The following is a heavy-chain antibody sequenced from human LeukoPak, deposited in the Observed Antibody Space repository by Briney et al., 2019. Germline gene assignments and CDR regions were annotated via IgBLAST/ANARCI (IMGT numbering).Heavy chain of an antibody. D-gene: IGHD2-2*01. Sequence: SETLSLTCTVSGGSISSYYWSWIRQPAGKGLEWIGRIYTSGSTNYNPSLKSRVTMSVDTSKNQFSLKLSSVTAADTAVYYCARVPIGYCSSTSCSEGYYYMDVWGKGTTVTVSS. CDR3: ARVPIGYCSSTSCSEGYYYMDV. CDR1: GGSISSYY. V-gene: IGHV4-4*07. CDR2: IYTSGST. J-gene: IGHJ6*03.